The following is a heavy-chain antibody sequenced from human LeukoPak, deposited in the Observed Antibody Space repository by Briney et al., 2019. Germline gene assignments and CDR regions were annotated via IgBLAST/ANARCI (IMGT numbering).Heavy chain of an antibody. CDR3: ASPIAAAGTLFDY. CDR2: IIPTFGTA. J-gene: IGHJ4*02. CDR1: GGTFSSYA. V-gene: IGHV1-69*06. Sequence: GASVKVSCKASGGTFSSYAISWVRQAPGQGLEWMGGIIPTFGTANYAQKFQGRVTITADKSTSTAYMELSSLRSEDTAVYYCASPIAAAGTLFDYWGQGTLVTVSS. D-gene: IGHD6-13*01.